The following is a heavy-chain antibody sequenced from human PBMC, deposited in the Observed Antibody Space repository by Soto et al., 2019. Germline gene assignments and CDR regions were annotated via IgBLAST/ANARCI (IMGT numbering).Heavy chain of an antibody. Sequence: QVQLVESGGGVVQPGRSLRLSCAASGFTFSSYGMHWVRQAPGKGLEWVAVISYDGSNKYYADSVKGRFTISRDNSKNTLYLQMNSLRAEDTAVYYCLPAAGTFNYWGQGTLVTVSS. V-gene: IGHV3-30*03. J-gene: IGHJ4*02. CDR2: ISYDGSNK. CDR1: GFTFSSYG. CDR3: LPAAGTFNY. D-gene: IGHD6-13*01.